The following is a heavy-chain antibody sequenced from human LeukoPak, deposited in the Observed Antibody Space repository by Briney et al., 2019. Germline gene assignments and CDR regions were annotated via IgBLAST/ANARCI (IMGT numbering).Heavy chain of an antibody. CDR3: VREYSRSGSYNY. Sequence: SDTLSLTCSVSGGSINLSPYYWGWIRQPPGKGLEWIGIIFYSGTTYYSPSLNRRVIISVDTSKNPFSLNLSSVTAADTALYYCVREYSRSGSYNYWGQGALVTVSS. CDR2: IFYSGTT. J-gene: IGHJ4*02. D-gene: IGHD3-10*01. V-gene: IGHV4-39*07. CDR1: GGSINLSPYY.